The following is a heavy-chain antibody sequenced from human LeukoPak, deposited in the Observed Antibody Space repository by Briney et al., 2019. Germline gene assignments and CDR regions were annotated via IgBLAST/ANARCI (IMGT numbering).Heavy chain of an antibody. CDR1: GYSFTSYW. D-gene: IGHD3-22*01. CDR2: IYPGDSDT. Sequence: GESLKISCKGSGYSFTSYWIGWVRQMPGKGLEWMGIIYPGDSDTRYSPSFQGQVTISADKSISTAYLQWSSLKASDTAMYYCARGTTYYHDSSAPALDYWGQGTLVTVSS. J-gene: IGHJ4*01. V-gene: IGHV5-51*01. CDR3: ARGTTYYHDSSAPALDY.